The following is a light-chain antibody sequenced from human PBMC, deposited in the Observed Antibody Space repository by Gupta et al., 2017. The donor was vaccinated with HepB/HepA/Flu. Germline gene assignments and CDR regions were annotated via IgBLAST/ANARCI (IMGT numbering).Light chain of an antibody. CDR1: NIESYS. CDR3: QVWDGSNDQGI. V-gene: IGLV3-21*02. J-gene: IGLJ2*01. Sequence: TASIAGGGSNIESYSVRWYQQMPSQAPVLVVYDDSDRPSGIPERFSGSNSGNTATLTTSRVEAGDEADYYCQVWDGSNDQGIFGGGTKLTVL. CDR2: DDS.